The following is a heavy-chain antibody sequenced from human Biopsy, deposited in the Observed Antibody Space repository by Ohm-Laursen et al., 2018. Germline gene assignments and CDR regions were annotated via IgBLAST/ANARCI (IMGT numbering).Heavy chain of an antibody. V-gene: IGHV1-69*06. CDR3: ARFPLGAYDDSGSYRAVEHWYFDL. CDR1: GGTFTNHA. CDR2: SIPLFNTA. J-gene: IGHJ2*01. D-gene: IGHD3-22*01. Sequence: ASVTVSCKASGGTFTNHAVGWVRQAPGQGLEWVGRSIPLFNTANYADKFQGRVTLTADKSTTTAYMELSSLRSEDTAIYYCARFPLGAYDDSGSYRAVEHWYFDLWGRGTLVTVSS.